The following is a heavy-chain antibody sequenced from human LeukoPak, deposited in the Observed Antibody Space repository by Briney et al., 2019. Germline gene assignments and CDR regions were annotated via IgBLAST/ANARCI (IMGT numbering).Heavy chain of an antibody. J-gene: IGHJ4*02. D-gene: IGHD3-22*01. CDR1: GFTFSSYS. CDR2: ISSSSTYI. Sequence: PGGSLRLSCAASGFTFSSYSMNWVRQAPGKGLEWVSSISSSSTYIHYADSVKGRFTISRANAKNSLYLQMHSLRAEDTAVYYCARDGSVFDYYDSSGYYYGPFDYWGQGTLVTVSS. CDR3: ARDGSVFDYYDSSGYYYGPFDY. V-gene: IGHV3-21*01.